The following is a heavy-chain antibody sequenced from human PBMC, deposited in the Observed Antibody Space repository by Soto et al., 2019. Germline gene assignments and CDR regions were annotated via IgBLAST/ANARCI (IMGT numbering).Heavy chain of an antibody. V-gene: IGHV3-30-3*01. CDR1: GFTFSSYA. J-gene: IGHJ4*02. D-gene: IGHD2-2*01. Sequence: PGGSLRLSCAASGFTFSSYAMHWVRQAPGKGLEWVAVISYDGSNKYYADSVKGRFTISRDNSKNTLYLQMNSLRAEDTAVYYCARGSSTKGPFDYWGQGTLVTVSS. CDR2: ISYDGSNK. CDR3: ARGSSTKGPFDY.